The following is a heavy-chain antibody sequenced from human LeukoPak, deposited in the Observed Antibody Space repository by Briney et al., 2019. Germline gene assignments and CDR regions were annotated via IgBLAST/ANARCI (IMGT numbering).Heavy chain of an antibody. CDR1: GGSISSYY. CDR3: ARDYYDSSGRWGFDY. CDR2: IYYSGST. J-gene: IGHJ4*02. Sequence: SETLSLTCTVSGGSISSYYWSWIRQPPGKGLEWIGYIYYSGSTNYNPSPKSRVTISVDTSKNQFSLKLSSVTAADTAVYYCARDYYDSSGRWGFDYWGQGTLVTVSS. D-gene: IGHD3-22*01. V-gene: IGHV4-59*12.